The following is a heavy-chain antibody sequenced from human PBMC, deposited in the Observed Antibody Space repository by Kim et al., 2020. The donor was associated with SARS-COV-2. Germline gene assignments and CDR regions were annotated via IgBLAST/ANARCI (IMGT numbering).Heavy chain of an antibody. J-gene: IGHJ3*02. CDR1: GGTFSSYA. CDR2: IIPIFGTA. V-gene: IGHV1-69*13. D-gene: IGHD2-15*01. CDR3: ARVLTQTNEDIVVVVAAGPDAFDI. Sequence: SVKVSCKASGGTFSSYAISWVRQAPGQGLEWMGGIIPIFGTANYAQKFQGRVTITADESTSTAYMELSSLRSEDTAVYYCARVLTQTNEDIVVVVAAGPDAFDIWGQGTMVTVSS.